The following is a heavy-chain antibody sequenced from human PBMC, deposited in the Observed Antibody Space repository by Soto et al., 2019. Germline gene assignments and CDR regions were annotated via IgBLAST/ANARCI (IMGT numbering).Heavy chain of an antibody. J-gene: IGHJ5*02. D-gene: IGHD6-13*01. CDR1: GFTFRSFT. Sequence: PVGSLRLSCAASGFTFRSFTMDWVRQTPGKGLEWVSTISSNSAYIYYTDALRGRFTISRVNAKNSLHLQMNSLRAEDTAVYYCTRDASRDSSARGWFDPWGPGTLVTVSS. CDR2: ISSNSAYI. V-gene: IGHV3-21*01. CDR3: TRDASRDSSARGWFDP.